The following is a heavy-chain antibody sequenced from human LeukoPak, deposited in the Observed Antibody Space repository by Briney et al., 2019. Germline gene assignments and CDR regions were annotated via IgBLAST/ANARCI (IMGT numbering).Heavy chain of an antibody. CDR3: ASTNSGSRYDTFDI. J-gene: IGHJ3*02. Sequence: GESLKISCKGSGYSFTSYWIGWVRQMPGKGLEWMGVIYPAASDTRYCPSFEGQVTISAEKSISTAYLQWSSLKASDTAMYYCASTNSGSRYDTFDIWGQGTPVTVSS. D-gene: IGHD1-26*01. CDR1: GYSFTSYW. CDR2: IYPAASDT. V-gene: IGHV5-51*01.